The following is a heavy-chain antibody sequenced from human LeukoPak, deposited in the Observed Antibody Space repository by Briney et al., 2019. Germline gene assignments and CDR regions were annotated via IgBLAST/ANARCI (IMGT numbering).Heavy chain of an antibody. CDR1: GYTFTSYY. Sequence: ASVKVSCKASGYTFTSYYMHWVRQAPGQGLEWMGIINPSGGSTSYAQKFQGRVAMTRDTSTSTVYMELSSLRSEDTAVYYCARRLWAYCGGDCYAQFFDPWGQGTLVTVSS. D-gene: IGHD2-21*02. J-gene: IGHJ5*02. V-gene: IGHV1-46*01. CDR3: ARRLWAYCGGDCYAQFFDP. CDR2: INPSGGST.